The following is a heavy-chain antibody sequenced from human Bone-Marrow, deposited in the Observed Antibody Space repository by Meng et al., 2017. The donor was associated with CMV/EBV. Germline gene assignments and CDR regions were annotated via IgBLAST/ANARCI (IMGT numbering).Heavy chain of an antibody. Sequence: GESLKISCKGSGYSFTSYWIGWVRQMPGKGLEWMGIIYPGDSDTRYSPYFQGQVTISADKSISTAYLQWSSLKASDTAMYYFATCDPRDSSGYYYEGGYYWAQGTLATVSS. D-gene: IGHD3-22*01. CDR1: GYSFTSYW. CDR2: IYPGDSDT. V-gene: IGHV5-51*01. J-gene: IGHJ4*02. CDR3: ATCDPRDSSGYYYEGGYY.